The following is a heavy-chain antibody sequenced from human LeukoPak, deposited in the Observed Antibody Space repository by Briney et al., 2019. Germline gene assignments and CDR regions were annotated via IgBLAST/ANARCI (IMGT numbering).Heavy chain of an antibody. D-gene: IGHD2-21*01. V-gene: IGHV3-23*01. CDR3: ARAPVTSCRGAFCYPFDY. Sequence: GGSLRLSCAVSGFSLGSHAMSWVRQAPGKGLEWVSASSSSDPGTYYADSVRGRFTISRDNSKNTFYLQMNRLRVDDAAVYYCARAPVTSCRGAFCYPFDYWGQGILVTVSS. CDR1: GFSLGSHA. J-gene: IGHJ4*02. CDR2: SSSSDPGT.